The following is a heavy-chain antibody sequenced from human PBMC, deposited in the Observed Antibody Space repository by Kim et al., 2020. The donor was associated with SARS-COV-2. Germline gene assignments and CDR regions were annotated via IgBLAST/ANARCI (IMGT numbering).Heavy chain of an antibody. Sequence: GGSLRLSCAASGFTFSSYAMHWVRQAPGKGLEWVAVISYDGSNKYYADSVKGRFTISRDNSKNTLYLQMNSLRAEDTAVYYCARDRRGYCSGGSCPRKYYYYDYGMDVWGQGTTVTVSS. CDR1: GFTFSSYA. J-gene: IGHJ6*02. D-gene: IGHD2-15*01. CDR3: ARDRRGYCSGGSCPRKYYYYDYGMDV. V-gene: IGHV3-30*04. CDR2: ISYDGSNK.